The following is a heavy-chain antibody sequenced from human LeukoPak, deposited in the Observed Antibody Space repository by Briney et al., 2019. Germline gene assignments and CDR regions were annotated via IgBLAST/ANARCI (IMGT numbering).Heavy chain of an antibody. Sequence: SETLSLTCTVSGGSISSYYWSWIRQPPGKGLEWIGYIYYSGSNNYNPSLKSRVTISVDTSKNQFSLKLSSVTAADTAVYYCARGKRIAAAGTGVWFDPWGQGTLVTVSS. V-gene: IGHV4-59*01. D-gene: IGHD6-13*01. CDR3: ARGKRIAAAGTGVWFDP. CDR1: GGSISSYY. J-gene: IGHJ5*02. CDR2: IYYSGSN.